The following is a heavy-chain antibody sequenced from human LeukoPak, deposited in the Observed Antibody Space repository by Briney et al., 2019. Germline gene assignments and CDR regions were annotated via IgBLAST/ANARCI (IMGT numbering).Heavy chain of an antibody. Sequence: PSETLSLTCTVSGGSISSYYWSWIRQPPGKGLEWIGYVYTSGSTNYNPSLKSRVTISVDTSKNQFSLKLSSVTAADTAVYYCARRDYYDSSGYSFAFDIWGQGTMVTVSS. CDR1: GGSISSYY. CDR3: ARRDYYDSSGYSFAFDI. D-gene: IGHD3-22*01. J-gene: IGHJ3*02. CDR2: VYTSGST. V-gene: IGHV4-4*09.